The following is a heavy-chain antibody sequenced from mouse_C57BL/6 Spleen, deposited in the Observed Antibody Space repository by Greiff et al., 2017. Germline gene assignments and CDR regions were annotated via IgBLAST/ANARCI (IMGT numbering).Heavy chain of an antibody. CDR1: GFSLTSYA. CDR3: ARNPLYDSSLYYFDY. V-gene: IGHV2-9-1*01. CDR2: IWTGGGT. D-gene: IGHD1-1*01. J-gene: IGHJ2*01. Sequence: VQLKESGPGLVAPSQSLSIPCTVSGFSLTSYAISWVRQPPGKGLEWLGVIWTGGGTNYNSALKSRLSISKDNSKSHVFLKMNSLQTDDTARYYCARNPLYDSSLYYFDYWGQGTTLTVSS.